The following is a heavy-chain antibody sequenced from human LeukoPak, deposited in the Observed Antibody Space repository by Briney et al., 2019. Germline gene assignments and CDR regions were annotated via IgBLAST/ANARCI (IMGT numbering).Heavy chain of an antibody. Sequence: PSETLSLTCTVSGGSISSYYWSWLRQPPGKGLEYIGYTHYSGATNYNPSLKSRVTISLDTSGNQFSLKLSSVTAADTAVYYCARDRLSYYDSSGFDYWGQGTLVTVSS. CDR3: ARDRLSYYDSSGFDY. J-gene: IGHJ4*02. D-gene: IGHD3-22*01. CDR1: GGSISSYY. V-gene: IGHV4-59*01. CDR2: THYSGAT.